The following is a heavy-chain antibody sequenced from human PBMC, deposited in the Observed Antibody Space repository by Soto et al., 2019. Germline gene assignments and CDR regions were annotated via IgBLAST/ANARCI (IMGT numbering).Heavy chain of an antibody. Sequence: QVQLVESGGGVVQPGRSLRLSCAASGFTFSSYGMHWVRQAPGKGLEWVAVIWYDGSNKYYADSVKGRFTISRDNSENTPDLQMNSLRAEDTAVYCCARSYGGNSYYLDFWGQGTMVTVSS. D-gene: IGHD4-17*01. CDR1: GFTFSSYG. J-gene: IGHJ4*02. CDR3: ARSYGGNSYYLDF. V-gene: IGHV3-33*01. CDR2: IWYDGSNK.